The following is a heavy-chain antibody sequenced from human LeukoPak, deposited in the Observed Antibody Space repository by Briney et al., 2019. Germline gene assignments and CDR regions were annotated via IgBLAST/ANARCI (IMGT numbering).Heavy chain of an antibody. J-gene: IGHJ4*02. Sequence: ASVKVSCKASGYTFTGYYMHWVRQAPGQGLEWMGWINPNSGGTNYAQKFQGRVTMTRDTSISTAYMELSRLRSDDTAVYYCARVPLPRTTVTDRNFDYWGQGTLVTVSS. V-gene: IGHV1-2*02. D-gene: IGHD4-17*01. CDR2: INPNSGGT. CDR3: ARVPLPRTTVTDRNFDY. CDR1: GYTFTGYY.